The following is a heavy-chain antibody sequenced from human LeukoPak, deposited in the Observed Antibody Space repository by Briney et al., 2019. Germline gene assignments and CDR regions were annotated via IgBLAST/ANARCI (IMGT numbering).Heavy chain of an antibody. CDR2: MNPNSGNT. CDR1: GYTLTSYD. V-gene: IGHV1-8*01. J-gene: IGHJ3*02. D-gene: IGHD3-10*01. Sequence: ASVKVSCKASGYTLTSYDINWVRQATGQGLEWMGWMNPNSGNTGYAQKFQGRVTMTRNTSISTAYMELSSPRSEDTAVYYCARDGALWFGESSIWGQGTMVTVSS. CDR3: ARDGALWFGESSI.